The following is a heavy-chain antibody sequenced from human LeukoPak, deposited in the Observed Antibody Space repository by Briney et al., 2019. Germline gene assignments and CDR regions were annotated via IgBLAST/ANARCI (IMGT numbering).Heavy chain of an antibody. CDR1: GGSISSYY. D-gene: IGHD2-15*01. V-gene: IGHV4-59*08. Sequence: TTSETLSLTCTVSGGSISSYYWSWIRQPPGKGLEWIGYIYYSGSTNYNPSLKSRVTISVDTSKNQFSLKLSSVTAADTAVYYCARVMKGYCSGGSCYSYYFDYWGQGTLVTVSS. CDR2: IYYSGST. CDR3: ARVMKGYCSGGSCYSYYFDY. J-gene: IGHJ4*02.